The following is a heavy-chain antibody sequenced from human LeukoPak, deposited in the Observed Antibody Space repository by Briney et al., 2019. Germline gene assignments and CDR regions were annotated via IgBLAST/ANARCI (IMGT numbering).Heavy chain of an antibody. J-gene: IGHJ4*02. CDR2: ISSGGSSI. D-gene: IGHD1-7*01. CDR3: ARGRTRDYFDY. V-gene: IGHV3-48*03. CDR1: GFTFSRYE. Sequence: QPGGSLRLSCAASGFTFSRYEMNWVRQAPGKGLEWVAYISSGGSSIYYADSVKGRFTISRDNAKNSLYLQMNSLRAEDTAVYYCARGRTRDYFDYWGQGTLVTVSS.